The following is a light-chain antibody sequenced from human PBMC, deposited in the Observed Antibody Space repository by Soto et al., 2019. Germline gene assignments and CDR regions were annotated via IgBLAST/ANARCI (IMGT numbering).Light chain of an antibody. CDR3: QQSSTAPFT. CDR1: QNINTY. Sequence: MTLTPSSLSASGGYSVTITCRASQNINTYLNWYQQKPGKATKLLIFAASSLQSGVPSRFSGSGSRTDFTLTISSLQPEDFATYYCQQSSTAPFTFGPGTKVDIK. CDR2: AAS. J-gene: IGKJ3*01. V-gene: IGKV1-39*01.